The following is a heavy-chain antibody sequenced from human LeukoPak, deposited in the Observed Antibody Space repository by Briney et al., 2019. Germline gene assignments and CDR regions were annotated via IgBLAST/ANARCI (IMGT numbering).Heavy chain of an antibody. Sequence: GGSLRLSCAASGFTFSNYAMSWVRQAPGKGLEWVAVISYDGSNKYYADSVKGRFTISRDNSKNTLYLQMNSLRAEDTAVYYCARKKLRLDAFDIWGQGTMVTVSS. CDR2: ISYDGSNK. D-gene: IGHD3-10*01. V-gene: IGHV3-30-3*01. CDR1: GFTFSNYA. CDR3: ARKKLRLDAFDI. J-gene: IGHJ3*02.